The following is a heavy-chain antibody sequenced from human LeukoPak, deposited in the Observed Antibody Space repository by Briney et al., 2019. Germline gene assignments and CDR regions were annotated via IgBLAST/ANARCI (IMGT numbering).Heavy chain of an antibody. CDR3: ARAGHYFDH. J-gene: IGHJ4*02. CDR1: GFSLDDYG. CDR2: ISWNSGSI. V-gene: IGHV3-20*04. D-gene: IGHD1-14*01. Sequence: PGGSLRLSCAAPGFSLDDYGMIWVRQAPGKGLEWVSGISWNSGSIGYADSVKGRFTISRDNAKNSLYLQMNSLRAEDTAVYYCARAGHYFDHWGQGTLVTVSS.